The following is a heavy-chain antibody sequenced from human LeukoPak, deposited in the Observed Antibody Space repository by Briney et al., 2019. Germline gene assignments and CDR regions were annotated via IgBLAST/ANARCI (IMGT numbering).Heavy chain of an antibody. D-gene: IGHD2-15*01. CDR2: IWYDGTNK. J-gene: IGHJ4*02. Sequence: PGGSLRLSCAASGFTFSSYGMHWVRQAPGKGLEWVAVIWYDGTNKYYADSVKGRFTISRDNSKNTVYLQMNSLRAEDTAVYYCAKDLDCSGGTCHKTVDYGGRGTLVTVSS. V-gene: IGHV3-33*06. CDR1: GFTFSSYG. CDR3: AKDLDCSGGTCHKTVDY.